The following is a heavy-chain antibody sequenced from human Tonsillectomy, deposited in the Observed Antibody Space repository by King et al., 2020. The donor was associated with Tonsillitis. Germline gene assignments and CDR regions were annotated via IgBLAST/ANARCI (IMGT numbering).Heavy chain of an antibody. V-gene: IGHV3-11*01. Sequence: VQLVQSGGGLVKPGGSLRLSCAASGFMFSDHYMSWIRQAPGKGLEWVSYISSRGSSKYYADSVKGRFTISRDNAKRSLYLQMNSLRAEDTAVYYCARVPSGSIIDYWGRGTLVTVSS. CDR2: ISSRGSSK. J-gene: IGHJ4*02. D-gene: IGHD3-22*01. CDR3: ARVPSGSIIDY. CDR1: GFMFSDHY.